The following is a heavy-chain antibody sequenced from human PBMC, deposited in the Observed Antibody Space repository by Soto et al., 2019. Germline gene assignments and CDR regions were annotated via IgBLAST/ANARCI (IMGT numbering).Heavy chain of an antibody. D-gene: IGHD3-3*01. CDR1: GGSISSGGYY. Sequence: QVQLQESGPGLVKPSQTLSLTCTVSGGSISSGGYYWSWIRQHPGKGLEWIGYIYYSGSTYYNPSLKSRVTISVDTSKNQFSLKLSSVTAADTAVYYCARGSSKRRFLGGINENWFDPWGQGTLVTVSS. CDR2: IYYSGST. V-gene: IGHV4-31*03. J-gene: IGHJ5*02. CDR3: ARGSSKRRFLGGINENWFDP.